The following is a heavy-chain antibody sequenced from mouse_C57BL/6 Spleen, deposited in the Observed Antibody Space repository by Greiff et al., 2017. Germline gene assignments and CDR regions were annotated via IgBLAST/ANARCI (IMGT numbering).Heavy chain of an antibody. V-gene: IGHV1-5*01. CDR3: TRIYYYGSSGNWYFDV. CDR1: GYTFTSYW. D-gene: IGHD1-1*01. J-gene: IGHJ1*03. CDR2: IYPGNSDT. Sequence: EVQLQQSGTVLARPGASVKMSCKTSGYTFTSYWMHWVKQRPGQGLEWIGAIYPGNSDTSYNQKFKGKAKLTAVTSASTAYMELSSLTNEDSAVYYCTRIYYYGSSGNWYFDVWGTGTTVTVSS.